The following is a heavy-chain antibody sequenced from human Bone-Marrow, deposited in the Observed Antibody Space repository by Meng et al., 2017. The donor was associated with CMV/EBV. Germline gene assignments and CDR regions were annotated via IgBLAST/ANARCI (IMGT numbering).Heavy chain of an antibody. Sequence: ASVKVSCKASGYTFTSYDINWVRQATGQGLEWMGWMNPNSGNTGYAQKFQGRVTITRNTSISTAYMELSSLRSDDTAIYYCAKGKSRLPYCNNDNCAQYYFDYWGQGTLVTVSS. CDR1: GYTFTSYD. CDR2: MNPNSGNT. D-gene: IGHD2-8*01. J-gene: IGHJ4*02. V-gene: IGHV1-8*03. CDR3: AKGKSRLPYCNNDNCAQYYFDY.